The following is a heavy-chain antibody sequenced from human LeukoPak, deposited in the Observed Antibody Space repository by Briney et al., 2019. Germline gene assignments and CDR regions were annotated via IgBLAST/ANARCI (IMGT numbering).Heavy chain of an antibody. CDR3: APEMAFRHFDY. CDR2: INPSGGST. V-gene: IGHV1-46*01. CDR1: GYTFTSYY. J-gene: IGHJ4*02. D-gene: IGHD5-24*01. Sequence: ASVKVSCKASGYTFTSYYMHWVRQAPGQGREWMGIINPSGGSTSYAQKFQGRVTMTRDTSTSTVYMELSGLRSEDTAVYYCAPEMAFRHFDYWGQGTLVTVSS.